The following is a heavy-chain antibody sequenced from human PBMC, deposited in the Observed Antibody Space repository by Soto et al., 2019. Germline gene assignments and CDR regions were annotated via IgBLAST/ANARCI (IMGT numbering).Heavy chain of an antibody. CDR3: ARDRQLAGYYFDY. J-gene: IGHJ4*02. D-gene: IGHD6-6*01. CDR2: IWYDGSNK. V-gene: IGHV3-33*01. Sequence: QVQLVESGGGVVQPGRSLRLSCAASGFTFSSYGMHWVRQAPGKGLEWVAVIWYDGSNKYYADSVKGRFTISRDNSKNTLYLQMTGLRAEDTAVYYCARDRQLAGYYFDYWGQGTLVTVSS. CDR1: GFTFSSYG.